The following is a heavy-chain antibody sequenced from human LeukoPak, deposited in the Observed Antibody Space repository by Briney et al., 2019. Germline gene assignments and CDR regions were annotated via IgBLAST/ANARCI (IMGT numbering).Heavy chain of an antibody. V-gene: IGHV3-33*01. CDR3: ARALQGASLFDY. J-gene: IGHJ4*02. CDR1: GFTFSSYG. CDR2: IWYDGSNK. Sequence: GGSLRLSCAASGFTFSSYGMHWVRQAPGKGLEWVAVIWYDGSNKYYADSVKSRFTISRDNSKNTLYLQMNSLRAEDTAVYYCARALQGASLFDYWGQGTLVTVSS.